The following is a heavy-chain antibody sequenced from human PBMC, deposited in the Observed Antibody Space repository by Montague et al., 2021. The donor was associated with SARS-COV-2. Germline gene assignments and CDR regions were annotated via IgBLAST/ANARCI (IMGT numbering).Heavy chain of an antibody. J-gene: IGHJ5*02. CDR1: GFPFTNYW. CDR2: INSDGRTT. D-gene: IGHD6-19*01. CDR3: VGDVAETGTRFDP. Sequence: SLRLSCAASGFPFTNYWMHWVCQAPGKGLVWVSRINSDGRTTTYADSVKGRFTISRDNAENTVYLQMNSLRVADTAVYHCVGDVAETGTRFDPWGQGTLVIVSS. V-gene: IGHV3-74*01.